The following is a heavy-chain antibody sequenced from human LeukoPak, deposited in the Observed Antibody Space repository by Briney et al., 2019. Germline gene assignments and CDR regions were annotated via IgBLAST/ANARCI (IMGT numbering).Heavy chain of an antibody. V-gene: IGHV3-30*02. CDR2: IRYDGNNK. CDR1: GFTFRSYG. Sequence: GGSLRLSCAASGFTFRSYGMDWVRQAPGKGLEWVAFIRYDGNNKDYADSVKGRFTISRDNSKNTLYLQMNSLRAEDTAVYYCAKGYSDLVAFDIWGQGTMVTVSS. D-gene: IGHD4-17*01. J-gene: IGHJ3*02. CDR3: AKGYSDLVAFDI.